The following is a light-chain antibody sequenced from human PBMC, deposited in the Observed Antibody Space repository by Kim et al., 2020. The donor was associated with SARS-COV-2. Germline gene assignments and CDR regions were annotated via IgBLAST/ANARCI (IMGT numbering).Light chain of an antibody. Sequence: DIQMTQSPSTLSAFVGDRVTITCRASQSIDGWLAWYQQKPGKAPRLLIYQASKLASGVPSRFSGSGSGTDFTLTVTYLQPDDSAVYYCKQYETYWTFVPGTKVDIK. V-gene: IGKV1-5*03. CDR3: KQYETYWT. CDR1: QSIDGW. CDR2: QAS. J-gene: IGKJ3*01.